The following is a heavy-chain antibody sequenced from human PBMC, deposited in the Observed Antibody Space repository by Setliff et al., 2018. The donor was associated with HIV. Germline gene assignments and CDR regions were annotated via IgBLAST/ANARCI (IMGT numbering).Heavy chain of an antibody. D-gene: IGHD3-10*01. CDR1: GGSITRTPYY. Sequence: SETLSLTCTVSGGSITRTPYYWGWIRQPPGKGLEWIGSIYHTGITYDNPSLKSRVTISVDTSKNQVSLRLSSVTAADTAVYYCARLSGGMVPNYWGQGTLVTVS. CDR2: IYHTGIT. V-gene: IGHV4-39*01. CDR3: ARLSGGMVPNY. J-gene: IGHJ4*02.